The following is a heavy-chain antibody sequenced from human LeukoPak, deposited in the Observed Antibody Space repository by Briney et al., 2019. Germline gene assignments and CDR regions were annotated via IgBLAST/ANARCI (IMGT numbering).Heavy chain of an antibody. D-gene: IGHD3-22*01. V-gene: IGHV4-59*01. Sequence: SETLSLTCTVSGGSISSYYWSWIRQPPGKGLEWIGYIYYSGSTNYNPSLKSRVTISVDTSKNQFSLKLSSVTAADTAVYYCARERYYDSSGYRTSGDFDYWGQGTLVTVSS. CDR1: GGSISSYY. J-gene: IGHJ4*02. CDR3: ARERYYDSSGYRTSGDFDY. CDR2: IYYSGST.